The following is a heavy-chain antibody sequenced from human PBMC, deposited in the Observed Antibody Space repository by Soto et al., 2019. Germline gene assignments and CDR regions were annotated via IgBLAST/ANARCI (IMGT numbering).Heavy chain of an antibody. V-gene: IGHV6-1*01. J-gene: IGHJ6*02. D-gene: IGHD2-2*01. CDR1: GDSVSSNSAA. Sequence: SQTLSLTCAISGDSVSSNSAALNLIMQSPSRGLEWLGRTYYRSKWYNDYAVSVKSRITINPDTSKNQFSLQLNSVTPEDTAVYYCARTLHEYQLLYGMDVWGQGTTVTVSS. CDR3: ARTLHEYQLLYGMDV. CDR2: TYYRSKWYN.